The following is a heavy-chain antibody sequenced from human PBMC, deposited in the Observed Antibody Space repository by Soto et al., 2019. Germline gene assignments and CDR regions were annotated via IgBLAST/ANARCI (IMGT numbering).Heavy chain of an antibody. CDR2: IRAYNSNT. J-gene: IGHJ5*02. CDR3: ARDKGDIVVVPAAIGWFDP. D-gene: IGHD2-2*02. V-gene: IGHV1-18*01. Sequence: ASVKVSCKASGYTFTSYGISWVRQAPGQGLEWMGWIRAYNSNTNYAQKLQGRVTMTTDTSTSTAYTELRSLRSDDTAVYYCARDKGDIVVVPAAIGWFDPWGQGTLVTVSS. CDR1: GYTFTSYG.